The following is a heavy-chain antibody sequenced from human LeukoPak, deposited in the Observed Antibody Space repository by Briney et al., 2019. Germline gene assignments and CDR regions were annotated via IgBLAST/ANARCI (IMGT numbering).Heavy chain of an antibody. CDR3: ARGPPPIYYYYYMDV. CDR1: GASVTSYY. V-gene: IGHV4-59*02. CDR2: ILYSGTT. J-gene: IGHJ6*03. Sequence: PSETLSLTCTVSGASVTSYYWNWIRQPPGKGLEWIGYILYSGTTNYNPSLNSRVTMSLDTSKNQFSLELSSVTAADTAVYYCARGPPPIYYYYYMDVWGKGTTVTVSS.